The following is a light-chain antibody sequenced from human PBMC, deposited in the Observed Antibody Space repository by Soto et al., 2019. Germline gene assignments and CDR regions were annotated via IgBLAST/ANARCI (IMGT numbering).Light chain of an antibody. CDR3: QQRYNWPLT. CDR2: DAS. J-gene: IGKJ4*01. CDR1: QSIDTY. V-gene: IGKV3-11*01. Sequence: EIVLTQSPATLSSSPGERATLSCRASQSIDTYLAWYQQKPGQAPRLLIYDASDRATGIPARFSGSGSGTAFTLTISGLEPEDFALYYCQQRYNWPLTFGGGNKVDIE.